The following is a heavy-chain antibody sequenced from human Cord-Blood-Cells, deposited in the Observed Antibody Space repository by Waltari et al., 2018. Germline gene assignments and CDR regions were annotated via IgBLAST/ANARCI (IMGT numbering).Heavy chain of an antibody. CDR1: GFTVSSNY. D-gene: IGHD5-12*01. CDR3: ARGYSGYDYAFDI. CDR2: IYSGGSK. Sequence: EVQLVESGGGLIQPGGSLRLSCAASGFTVSSNYMSWVRQAPGKGVEWVTVIYSGGSKYYADAVKGRFTISRDNSKNTLYLQMNSLRAEDTAVYYCARGYSGYDYAFDIWGQGTMVTVSS. V-gene: IGHV3-53*01. J-gene: IGHJ3*02.